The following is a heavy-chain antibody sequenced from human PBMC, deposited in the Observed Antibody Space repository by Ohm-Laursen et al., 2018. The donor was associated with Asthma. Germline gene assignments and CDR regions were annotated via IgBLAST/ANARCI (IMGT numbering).Heavy chain of an antibody. D-gene: IGHD4-17*01. Sequence: SLRLSCSATGFTFSSYSMNWVRQAPGKGLEWVSSISSSSSYIYYADSVKGRFTISRDNSKNTLYLQMNSLRAEDTAVYYCAKDDGDYLYYFDYWGQGTLVTVSS. V-gene: IGHV3-21*01. CDR2: ISSSSSYI. CDR1: GFTFSSYS. J-gene: IGHJ4*02. CDR3: AKDDGDYLYYFDY.